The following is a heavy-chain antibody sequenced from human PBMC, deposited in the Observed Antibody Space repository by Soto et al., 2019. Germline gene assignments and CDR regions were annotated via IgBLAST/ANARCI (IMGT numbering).Heavy chain of an antibody. J-gene: IGHJ4*02. Sequence: QVQLVESGGGVVQPGESLRLSCGASGFTFSSYGMHWVRQAPGKGLEWVAVISYDGSNKYYADSVKGRFTISRDNSKNTLYLQMNSLRAEDTAVYYCAKDGGSVSGWSYFDYWGQGTLVTVSS. CDR3: AKDGGSVSGWSYFDY. CDR1: GFTFSSYG. V-gene: IGHV3-30*18. CDR2: ISYDGSNK. D-gene: IGHD6-19*01.